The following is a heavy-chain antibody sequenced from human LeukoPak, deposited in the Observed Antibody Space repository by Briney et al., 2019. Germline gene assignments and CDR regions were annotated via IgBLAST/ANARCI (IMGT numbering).Heavy chain of an antibody. CDR3: ARDSPGIAAAGDDY. CDR1: GYTFTGYY. CDR2: INPNSGGT. D-gene: IGHD6-13*01. J-gene: IGHJ4*02. Sequence: ASVKVSCKASGYTFTGYYMHWVRQAPGQGLEWMGWINPNSGGTNYAQKFQGRVTMTRDTSISTAYMELSRLRSDDTAVYYCARDSPGIAAAGDDYWGQGTLVTVSS. V-gene: IGHV1-2*02.